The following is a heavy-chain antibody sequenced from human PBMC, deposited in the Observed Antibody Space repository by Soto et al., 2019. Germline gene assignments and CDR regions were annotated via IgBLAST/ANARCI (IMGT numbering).Heavy chain of an antibody. J-gene: IGHJ5*02. CDR2: ISAYNGNT. Sequence: VASVKVSCKASGYTFTSYCISWVLQAPGQGLEWMGWISAYNGNTNYAQKLQGRVTMTTDTSTSTAYMELRSLRSDDTAVYYCARDPGSYYYDSSGRFDLWGQGTPVTVSS. CDR1: GYTFTSYC. D-gene: IGHD3-22*01. V-gene: IGHV1-18*01. CDR3: ARDPGSYYYDSSGRFDL.